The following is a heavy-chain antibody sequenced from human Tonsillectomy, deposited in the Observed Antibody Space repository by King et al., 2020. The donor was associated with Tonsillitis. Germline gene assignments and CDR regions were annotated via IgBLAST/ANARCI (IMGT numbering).Heavy chain of an antibody. CDR3: ARALAPVRLQENWFDP. Sequence: QLVQSGGGLVKPGGSLRLSCAASGFTFSDYYMSWIRQAPGKGLEWVSYISSSGSTIYYADSVKGRFTISRDNAKNSLYLQMNSLRAEDTAVYYCARALAPVRLQENWFDPWGQGTLVTVSS. V-gene: IGHV3-11*01. CDR2: ISSSGSTI. CDR1: GFTFSDYY. D-gene: IGHD4-11*01. J-gene: IGHJ5*02.